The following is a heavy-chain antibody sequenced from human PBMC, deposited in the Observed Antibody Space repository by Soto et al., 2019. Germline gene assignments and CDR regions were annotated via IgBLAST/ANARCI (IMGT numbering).Heavy chain of an antibody. V-gene: IGHV3-30-3*01. J-gene: IGHJ4*02. CDR1: GFTFSSYA. D-gene: IGHD1-26*01. Sequence: GGSLRLSCAASGFTFSSYAMHWVRQAPGKGLEWVAVISYDGSNKYYADSVKGRFTISRDNSKNTLYLQMNSLRAEDTAVYYCARDADYSGSYYDYWGQGTLVTVSS. CDR3: ARDADYSGSYYDY. CDR2: ISYDGSNK.